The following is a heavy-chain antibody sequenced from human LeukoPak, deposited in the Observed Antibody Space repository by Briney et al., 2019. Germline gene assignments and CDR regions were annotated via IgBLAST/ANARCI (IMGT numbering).Heavy chain of an antibody. Sequence: GGSLRLSCAASGFTFSNYPMSWVRQAPGKGLEWVANIKQDGSEKYYVDSVKGRFTISRDNAKNSLYLQMNSLRAEDTAVYYCARDPRNDAFDIWGQGTMVTVSS. CDR3: ARDPRNDAFDI. CDR1: GFTFSNYP. V-gene: IGHV3-7*01. J-gene: IGHJ3*02. CDR2: IKQDGSEK.